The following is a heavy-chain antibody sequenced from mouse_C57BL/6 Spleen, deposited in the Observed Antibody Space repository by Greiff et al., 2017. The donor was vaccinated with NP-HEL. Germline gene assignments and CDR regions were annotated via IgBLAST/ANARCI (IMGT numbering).Heavy chain of an antibody. CDR2: IDPETGGT. CDR1: GYTFTDYE. V-gene: IGHV1-15*01. Sequence: QVQLKESGAELVRPGASVTLSCKASGYTFTDYEMHWVKQTPVHGLEWIGAIDPETGGTAYNQKFKGKAILTADKSSSTAYMELRSLTSEDSAVYYCTRGPRTFAYWGQGTLVTVSA. CDR3: TRGPRTFAY. J-gene: IGHJ3*01.